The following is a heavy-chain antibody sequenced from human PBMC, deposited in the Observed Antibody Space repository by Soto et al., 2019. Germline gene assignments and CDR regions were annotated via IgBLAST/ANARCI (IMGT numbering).Heavy chain of an antibody. V-gene: IGHV3-53*01. CDR3: ARDGGGGYYDSSGYISV. J-gene: IGHJ4*02. D-gene: IGHD3-22*01. Sequence: VGSLRLSCAASGVIVSTNYMSWVRQAPGKGLEWVSVIYSDGKTFYADSVKGRFTISRDNSKNTVSLQMNNLRAEDTAVYYCARDGGGGYYDSSGYISVWGQGTLVTVSS. CDR1: GVIVSTNY. CDR2: IYSDGKT.